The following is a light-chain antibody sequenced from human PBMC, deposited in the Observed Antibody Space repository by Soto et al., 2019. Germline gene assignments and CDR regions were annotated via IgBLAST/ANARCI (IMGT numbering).Light chain of an antibody. V-gene: IGLV1-44*01. CDR3: AAWDDGLTGYV. CDR1: ISNIGSNN. J-gene: IGLJ1*01. Sequence: QSVLTQPPSASGTPGQRVTISCSGSISNIGSNNVNWYQHVPGAAPKLLIQSNDRRLPGVPDRFSGSKSGTSASLAISGLQTEDEADYYCAAWDDGLTGYVFATVTKLTVL. CDR2: SND.